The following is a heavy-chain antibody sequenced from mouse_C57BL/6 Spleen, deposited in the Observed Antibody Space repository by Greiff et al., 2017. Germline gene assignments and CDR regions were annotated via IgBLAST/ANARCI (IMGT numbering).Heavy chain of an antibody. Sequence: VQLQQPGAELVKPGASVKLSCKASGYTFTSYWMQWVKQRPGQGLEWIGEIDPSDSYTNYNQKFKGKATLTVDTSSSTADMQLSSLTSEDSAVYYCARATTVVADFDYWGQGTTLTVSS. D-gene: IGHD1-1*01. CDR3: ARATTVVADFDY. V-gene: IGHV1-50*01. J-gene: IGHJ2*01. CDR2: IDPSDSYT. CDR1: GYTFTSYW.